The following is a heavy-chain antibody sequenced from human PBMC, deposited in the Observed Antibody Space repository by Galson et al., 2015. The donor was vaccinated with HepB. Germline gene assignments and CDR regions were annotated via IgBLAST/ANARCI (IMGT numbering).Heavy chain of an antibody. J-gene: IGHJ6*02. Sequence: SLRLSCAASGFTFSSYGMHWVRQAPGKGLEWVAFIRYDGSNKYYADSMKGRFTIYRDNSKNTLYLQMNSLRAEDTAVYYCAKDPSHYYYDRSGYPTGYYYDMDVWGQGTTVTVSS. D-gene: IGHD3-22*01. CDR1: GFTFSSYG. CDR2: IRYDGSNK. V-gene: IGHV3-30*02. CDR3: AKDPSHYYYDRSGYPTGYYYDMDV.